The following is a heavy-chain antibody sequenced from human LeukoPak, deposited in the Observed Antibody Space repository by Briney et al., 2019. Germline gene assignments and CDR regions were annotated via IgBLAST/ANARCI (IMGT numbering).Heavy chain of an antibody. J-gene: IGHJ4*02. D-gene: IGHD1-26*01. CDR1: GDSVSSNSAA. CDR3: AREKVGGLVGAADYFDY. CDR2: TYYRSKWYN. Sequence: SQTLSLTCAISGDSVSSNSAAWNWIRQSPSRGLEWLGRTYYRSKWYNDYAVSVKSRITINPDTSKNQFSLQLNSATPEDTAVYYCAREKVGGLVGAADYFDYWGQGTLVTVSS. V-gene: IGHV6-1*01.